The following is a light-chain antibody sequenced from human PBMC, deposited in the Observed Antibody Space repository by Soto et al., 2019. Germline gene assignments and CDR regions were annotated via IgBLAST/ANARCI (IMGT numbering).Light chain of an antibody. V-gene: IGLV2-14*01. J-gene: IGLJ1*01. CDR3: SSYTSSSTLLYV. CDR2: DVS. CDR1: SSDVGGDKY. Sequence: QSALTQPASVSGSPGQSITISCTGTSSDVGGDKYVSWYQQHPGKVPKLMIYDVSNRPSGVSNRFSGSKSGNTASLTISGLQAEDEAEYYCSSYTSSSTLLYVFGTGTKLTVL.